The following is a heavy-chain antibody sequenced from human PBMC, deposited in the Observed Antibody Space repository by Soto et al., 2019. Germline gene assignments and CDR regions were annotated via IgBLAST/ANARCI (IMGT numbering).Heavy chain of an antibody. D-gene: IGHD1-26*01. J-gene: IGHJ6*02. CDR2: ISFDGLNK. V-gene: IGHV3-30*18. CDR3: AQDRSGSFPFYYGMDV. CDR1: GFTFSSYG. Sequence: LRLSCAASGFTFSSYGMHWVRQAPGKGLEWVAVISFDGLNKYYADSVKGRFTISRDNSNATLYLQMNTVRAEDTAVYYCAQDRSGSFPFYYGMDVWGQGTTVTVSS.